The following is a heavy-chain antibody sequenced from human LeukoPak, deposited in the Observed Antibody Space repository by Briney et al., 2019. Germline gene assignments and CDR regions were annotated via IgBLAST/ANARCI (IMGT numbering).Heavy chain of an antibody. Sequence: SETLSLTCTVSGGSLSSSSYYWGWIRQPPGKGLEWIGSIYYSGSTYYNPSLKSRVTISVDTSKNQFSLKLSSVTAADTAVYYCATHTNNYYDSSGYSDYWGQGTLVTVSS. CDR1: GGSLSSSSYY. D-gene: IGHD3-22*01. CDR2: IYYSGST. V-gene: IGHV4-39*01. J-gene: IGHJ4*02. CDR3: ATHTNNYYDSSGYSDY.